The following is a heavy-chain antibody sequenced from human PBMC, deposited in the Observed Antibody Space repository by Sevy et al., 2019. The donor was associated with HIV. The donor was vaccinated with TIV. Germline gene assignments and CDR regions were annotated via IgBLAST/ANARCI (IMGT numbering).Heavy chain of an antibody. V-gene: IGHV4-59*08. D-gene: IGHD1-26*01. CDR3: AGENAWGRGYS. CDR2: IYYNGHI. J-gene: IGHJ4*02. Sequence: SETLSLTCTVSGGSITSLYWNWIRQPPGKGLEWIAIIYYNGHINYNPCLKSRVTLSLDTSKNQFSLRLSSVTAADTAMYYCAGENAWGRGYSWGQGTLVTVSS. CDR1: GGSITSLY.